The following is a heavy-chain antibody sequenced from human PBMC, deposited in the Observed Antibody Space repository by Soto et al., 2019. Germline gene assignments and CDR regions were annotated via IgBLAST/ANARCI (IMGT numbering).Heavy chain of an antibody. Sequence: VQLVESGGGVVHPGGSLRLSCAASGFNLNTYGIYWVRQAPGKGLQWMAQILYDGSKKHYADSVKGLFTITRDNSKNTVYLQLDCLRVADTAMYYCVRDLALMADFWGQGTPVTVSS. D-gene: IGHD3-16*01. J-gene: IGHJ4*02. CDR2: ILYDGSKK. V-gene: IGHV3-30*03. CDR3: VRDLALMADF. CDR1: GFNLNTYG.